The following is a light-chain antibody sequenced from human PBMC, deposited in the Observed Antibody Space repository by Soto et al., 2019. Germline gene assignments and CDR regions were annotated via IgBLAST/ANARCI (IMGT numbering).Light chain of an antibody. CDR1: SSDVGAYNY. CDR2: EVS. Sequence: QSVLTQPPSASGSPGQSVTNSCTGTSSDVGAYNYVSWYQQYPGKAPKLMIYEVSKRPSGVPDRFSGSKSGKTASLTVSGLQPEDEADYYCTSYAGSNIWVFGGGTQLTVL. J-gene: IGLJ3*02. CDR3: TSYAGSNIWV. V-gene: IGLV2-8*01.